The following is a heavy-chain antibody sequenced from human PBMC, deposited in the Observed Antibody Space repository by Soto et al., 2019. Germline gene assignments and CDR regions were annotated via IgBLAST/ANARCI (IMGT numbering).Heavy chain of an antibody. J-gene: IGHJ4*02. CDR2: INPAGGTT. CDR1: GYTFTRYF. D-gene: IGHD1-7*01. V-gene: IGHV1-46*01. Sequence: GASVKVSCKASGYTFTRYFVQWIRQGPGQDLEWVGLINPAGGTTSYAQKFQGRVTMTRDTSTRTVFMEMSSLRSDDTAVYFCARDGTFDIWGQGTLVTVSS. CDR3: ARDGTFDI.